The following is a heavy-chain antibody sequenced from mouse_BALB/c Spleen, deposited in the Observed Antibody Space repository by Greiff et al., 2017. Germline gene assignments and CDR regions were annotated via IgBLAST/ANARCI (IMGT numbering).Heavy chain of an antibody. V-gene: IGHV14-3*02. CDR1: GFNIQDTY. CDR2: IDPANGNT. CDR3: ARSGYGYAMDD. D-gene: IGHD2-10*02. J-gene: IGHJ4*01. Sequence: EVQLQQSGAELVKPGASVKLSCTASGFNIQDTYMHWVKQRPEQGLEWIGRIDPANGNTKYDPKFQGKATITADTSSNTAYLQLSSLTSEDTAVYYCARSGYGYAMDDWGQGTSVTVSS.